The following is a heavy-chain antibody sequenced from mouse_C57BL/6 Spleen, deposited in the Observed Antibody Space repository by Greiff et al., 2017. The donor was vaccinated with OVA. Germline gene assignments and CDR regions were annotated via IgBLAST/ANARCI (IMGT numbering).Heavy chain of an antibody. CDR2: ISNLAYSI. CDR1: GFTFSDYG. V-gene: IGHV5-15*04. D-gene: IGHD2-5*01. Sequence: EVQLVESGGGLVQPGGSLKLSCAASGFTFSDYGMAWVRQAPRKGPEWVAFISNLAYSIYYADTVTGRFTISRENAKNTLYLEMSSLRSEDTAMYYCARRGYYSNVGYYAMDYWGQGTSVTVSS. J-gene: IGHJ4*01. CDR3: ARRGYYSNVGYYAMDY.